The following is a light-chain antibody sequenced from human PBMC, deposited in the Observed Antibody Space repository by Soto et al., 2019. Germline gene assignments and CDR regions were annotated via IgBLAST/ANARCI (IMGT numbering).Light chain of an antibody. Sequence: EIVMTQSPATLSVSPGERATLSCRASQSVSSNLAWYQQKPGQAPRLLIYGASTRATGIPARFSGSGSRTEFTLTISSLQSEDFAVYYCQQYHNWPPLTVGGGTKVEIK. CDR2: GAS. CDR1: QSVSSN. V-gene: IGKV3D-15*01. CDR3: QQYHNWPPLT. J-gene: IGKJ4*01.